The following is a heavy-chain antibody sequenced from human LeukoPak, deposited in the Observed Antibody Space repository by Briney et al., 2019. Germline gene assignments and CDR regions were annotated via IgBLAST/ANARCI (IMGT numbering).Heavy chain of an antibody. CDR2: ISVYNGNT. CDR1: GYTFTSYG. D-gene: IGHD6-13*01. Sequence: GASVKVSCKASGYTFTSYGITWVRQAPGQGLEWMGWISVYNGNTNYAQKLQGRVTMTTDTSTSTAYMELRSLRSDDTAVYYCVRAAAAGALDTFDIWGQGTMVTVSS. CDR3: VRAAAAGALDTFDI. J-gene: IGHJ3*02. V-gene: IGHV1-18*01.